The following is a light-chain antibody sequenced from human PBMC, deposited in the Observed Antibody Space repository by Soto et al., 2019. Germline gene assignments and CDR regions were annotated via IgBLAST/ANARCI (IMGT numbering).Light chain of an antibody. V-gene: IGKV3-20*01. Sequence: EIVLTQSPGTMSVSPGERVTLSCRASQSVSSNYLDWYQQSPGQAPRLLIFGASYRATGIPDRFSGSGSGTVFTLTISRLEPEDFAVYYCQQYSNAPPEFTFGPGTKVDSK. CDR1: QSVSSNY. J-gene: IGKJ3*01. CDR2: GAS. CDR3: QQYSNAPPEFT.